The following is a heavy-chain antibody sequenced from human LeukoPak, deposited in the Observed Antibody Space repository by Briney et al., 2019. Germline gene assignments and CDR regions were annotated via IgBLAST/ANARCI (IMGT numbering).Heavy chain of an antibody. Sequence: VKVSCKASGYTFTSYDISWVRQAPEQGFEWMGWISAYNGNTHYAQKLQGRVTMTTDTSTSTAYMELRSLRSDDTAVYYCARVPINDSSGYLFDYWGQGTLVTVSS. J-gene: IGHJ4*02. CDR2: ISAYNGNT. CDR3: ARVPINDSSGYLFDY. D-gene: IGHD3-22*01. CDR1: GYTFTSYD. V-gene: IGHV1-18*01.